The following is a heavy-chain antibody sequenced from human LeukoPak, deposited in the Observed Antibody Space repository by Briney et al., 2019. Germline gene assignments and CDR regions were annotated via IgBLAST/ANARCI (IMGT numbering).Heavy chain of an antibody. Sequence: GGSLRLSCAASGFTFSSYAMSWVRQAPGKGLEWVSAIIGSGSSTYYADSVKGRFTISRDNSKNTLFLQMNSLRAEDTAVYYCAKDRAEQLVLDFWGQGTLVTVSS. V-gene: IGHV3-23*01. CDR2: IIGSGSST. D-gene: IGHD6-13*01. CDR1: GFTFSSYA. J-gene: IGHJ4*02. CDR3: AKDRAEQLVLDF.